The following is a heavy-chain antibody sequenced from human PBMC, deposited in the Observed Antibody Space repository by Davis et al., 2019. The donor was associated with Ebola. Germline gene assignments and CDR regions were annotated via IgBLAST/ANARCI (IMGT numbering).Heavy chain of an antibody. Sequence: SLKISCAASGFKFDDYAMHWVRQAPGKGLEWVSGIGWNSYDIAYGDSVKGRFTISRDNAKNSLYLQMNSLRAEDTALYYCAKAPTYYSSIFDYWGQGTLVTVSS. CDR3: AKAPTYYSSIFDY. CDR2: IGWNSYDI. CDR1: GFKFDDYA. J-gene: IGHJ4*02. D-gene: IGHD6-19*01. V-gene: IGHV3-9*01.